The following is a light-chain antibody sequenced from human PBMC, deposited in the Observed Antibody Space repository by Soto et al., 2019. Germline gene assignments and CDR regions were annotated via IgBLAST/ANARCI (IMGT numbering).Light chain of an antibody. CDR1: QSVSTN. CDR2: GAS. Sequence: EIVMTQSPTTLSVSPGERATLSCRASQSVSTNLAWYQQKPGQVPSLRIYGASTRASGIPARFSGSGSGTEFTLTIGSLKAEDFEVYACQQYSSSPSFGQGTRLEIK. V-gene: IGKV3-15*01. J-gene: IGKJ5*01. CDR3: QQYSSSPS.